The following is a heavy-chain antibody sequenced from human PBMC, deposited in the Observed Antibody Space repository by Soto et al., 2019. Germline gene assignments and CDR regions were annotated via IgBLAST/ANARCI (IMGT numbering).Heavy chain of an antibody. CDR2: RYYSGST. V-gene: IGHV4-39*01. Sequence: SETLSLTCTVSGGSISSGAFYWGWIRQPPEKGLDWIGSRYYSGSTYYNPSLKSRVTISVDTSKNQFSLRLSSVTAADTAVYYCAVGHITTPNPVDYWGQGALVTVS. CDR3: AVGHITTPNPVDY. D-gene: IGHD1-1*01. CDR1: GGSISSGAFY. J-gene: IGHJ4*02.